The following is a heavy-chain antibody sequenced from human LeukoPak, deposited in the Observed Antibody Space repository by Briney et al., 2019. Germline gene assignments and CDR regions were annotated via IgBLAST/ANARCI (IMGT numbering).Heavy chain of an antibody. CDR1: LGTFSSYA. CDR2: IIPIFGTA. J-gene: IGHJ4*02. CDR3: ARFSDRYYSDSSGYYYDYFDY. D-gene: IGHD3-22*01. Sequence: SVKVSCKASLGTFSSYAISWVRQAPGQGLEWMGGIIPIFGTANYAQKFQGRVTITADESTSTAYMELSSLRSEDTAVYYCARFSDRYYSDSSGYYYDYFDYWGQGTLVTVSS. V-gene: IGHV1-69*13.